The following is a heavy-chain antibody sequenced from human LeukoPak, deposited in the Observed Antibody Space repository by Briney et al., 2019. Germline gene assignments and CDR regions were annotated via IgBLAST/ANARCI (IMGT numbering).Heavy chain of an antibody. J-gene: IGHJ4*02. CDR1: GFTFRSYG. CDR3: AKDLGSSGCNY. V-gene: IGHV3-30*18. D-gene: IGHD6-19*01. Sequence: GGSLRLSCAASGFTFRSYGMHWVRQAPGKGLEWVAVISYDGSNKYYADSVKGRFTISRDNSKNTLYLQMNSLRAEDTAVYYCAKDLGSSGCNYWGQGTLVTVSS. CDR2: ISYDGSNK.